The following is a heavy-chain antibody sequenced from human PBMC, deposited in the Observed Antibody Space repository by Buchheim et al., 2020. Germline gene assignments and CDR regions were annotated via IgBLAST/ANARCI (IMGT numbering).Heavy chain of an antibody. CDR2: IYHSGST. CDR1: GGSISSSNW. J-gene: IGHJ6*03. Sequence: QVQLQESGPGLVKPSGTLSLTCAVSGGSISSSNWWSWVRQPPGKGLEWIGEIYHSGSTNYNPSLKSRVTISVDKSKNQFSLKLSSVTAADTAVYYCARAQAATIFGVATSNYYYYMDVWGKGTT. CDR3: ARAQAATIFGVATSNYYYYMDV. V-gene: IGHV4-4*02. D-gene: IGHD3-3*01.